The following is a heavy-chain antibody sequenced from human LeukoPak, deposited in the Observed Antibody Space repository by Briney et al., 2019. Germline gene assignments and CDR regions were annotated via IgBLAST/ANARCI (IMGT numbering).Heavy chain of an antibody. J-gene: IGHJ4*02. V-gene: IGHV3-11*04. CDR1: GFTFSDYY. CDR2: ITGGGNTI. D-gene: IGHD3-10*01. CDR3: VRANYGFDY. Sequence: TGGSLRLSCAASGFTFSDYYMSWIRQAPGKGLAWISYITGGGNTIEYGDSVKGRFTISRDNAKNSLFLQMNSLRTEDTAVYYCVRANYGFDYWGQGTLVTVSS.